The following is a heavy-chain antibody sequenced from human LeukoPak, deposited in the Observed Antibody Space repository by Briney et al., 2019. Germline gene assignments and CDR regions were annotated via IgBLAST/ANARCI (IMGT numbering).Heavy chain of an antibody. CDR1: GGSFSGYY. Sequence: SETLSLTCAVYGGSFSGYYWSWIRQPPGKGLEWIGEINHSGSTNYNPSLKSRVTISVDTSKNQFSLKLSSVTAADTAVYHCARETYCSGGTCFFGPDYWGQGTLVTVSS. J-gene: IGHJ4*02. CDR3: ARETYCSGGTCFFGPDY. D-gene: IGHD2-15*01. CDR2: INHSGST. V-gene: IGHV4-34*01.